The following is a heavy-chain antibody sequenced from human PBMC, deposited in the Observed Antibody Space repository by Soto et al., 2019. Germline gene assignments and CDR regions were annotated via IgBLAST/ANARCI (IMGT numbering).Heavy chain of an antibody. V-gene: IGHV1-69*01. Sequence: QVQLVQSGAEVKEPGSSVRVSCKASGGTFDNFIMNWVRQTPGQGLEWMGGIVPMLGTPTYAEKFKGRVKISATESTITVYVEVTSLRSEDTAIYYCARNGTYGSSLGQCSGMDVWGQGTTVSVSS. D-gene: IGHD3-10*01. CDR1: GGTFDNFI. J-gene: IGHJ6*02. CDR2: IVPMLGTP. CDR3: ARNGTYGSSLGQCSGMDV.